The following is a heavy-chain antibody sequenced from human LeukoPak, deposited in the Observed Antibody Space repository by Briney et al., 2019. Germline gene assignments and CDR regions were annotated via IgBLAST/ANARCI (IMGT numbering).Heavy chain of an antibody. J-gene: IGHJ3*02. V-gene: IGHV3-7*01. D-gene: IGHD2-2*02. Sequence: GGSLRLSCAASGFTFSSYWMDWVRQAPGKGLEWVANIKQDGSEKYYVNTVKGRFTISRDNAQNSLYLQMNSLRGEDTAVYYRARVRGGYCSGTSCYNAFDIWGQGTMVTVSS. CDR3: ARVRGGYCSGTSCYNAFDI. CDR2: IKQDGSEK. CDR1: GFTFSSYW.